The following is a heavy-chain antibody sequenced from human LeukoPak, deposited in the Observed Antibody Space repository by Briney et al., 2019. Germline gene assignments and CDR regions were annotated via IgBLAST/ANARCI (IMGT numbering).Heavy chain of an antibody. CDR3: ARDNGDNSAFDP. D-gene: IGHD2/OR15-2a*01. CDR1: GGSISSYY. Sequence: SETLSLTCTVSGGSISSYYWSWIRQPPGKGLEWIGYIYYSGSTNYNPSLKSRVTISVDTSKNQFSLKLSSVTAADTAVYYCARDNGDNSAFDPWGQGTLVTVSS. J-gene: IGHJ5*02. CDR2: IYYSGST. V-gene: IGHV4-59*01.